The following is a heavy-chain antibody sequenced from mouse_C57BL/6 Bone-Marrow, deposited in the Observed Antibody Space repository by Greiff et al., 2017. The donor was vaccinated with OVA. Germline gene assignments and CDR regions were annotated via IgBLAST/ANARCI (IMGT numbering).Heavy chain of an antibody. J-gene: IGHJ3*01. D-gene: IGHD2-3*01. CDR2: INPNNGGT. CDR3: ARYHDGFFAY. CDR1: GYTFTDYY. V-gene: IGHV1-26*01. Sequence: EVQLQQSGPELVKPGASVKISCKASGYTFTDYYMNWVKQSHGKSLEWIGDINPNNGGTSYKQKFKGKATLTVDKSSSTAYMELRSLTSEDSAVYDCARYHDGFFAYWGQGTLVTVSA.